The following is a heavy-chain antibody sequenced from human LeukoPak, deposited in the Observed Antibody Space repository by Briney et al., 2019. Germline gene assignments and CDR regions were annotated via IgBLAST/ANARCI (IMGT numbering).Heavy chain of an antibody. CDR2: IKQDGSEK. D-gene: IGHD3-22*01. Sequence: GGSLRLSCAASGFTFSSYWMSWVRQAPEKGLEWVANIKQDGSEKYYVDSVKGRFTISRDNAKNSLYLQMNSLRAEDTAVYYCARDLDSSGYYFSNWGQGTLVTVSS. CDR3: ARDLDSSGYYFSN. V-gene: IGHV3-7*04. CDR1: GFTFSSYW. J-gene: IGHJ4*02.